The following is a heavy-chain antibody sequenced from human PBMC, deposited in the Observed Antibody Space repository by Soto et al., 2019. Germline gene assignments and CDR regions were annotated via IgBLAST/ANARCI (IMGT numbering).Heavy chain of an antibody. J-gene: IGHJ4*02. D-gene: IGHD2-2*01. CDR2: IWYDGSNK. CDR3: ARLGYCSSTSCYKSGPIDY. CDR1: GFTFSSYG. V-gene: IGHV3-33*01. Sequence: GGSLRLSCAASGFTFSSYGTHWVRQAPGKGLEWVAVIWYDGSNKYYADSVKGRFTISRDNSKNTLYLQMNSLRAEDTAVYYCARLGYCSSTSCYKSGPIDYWGQGTLVTVSS.